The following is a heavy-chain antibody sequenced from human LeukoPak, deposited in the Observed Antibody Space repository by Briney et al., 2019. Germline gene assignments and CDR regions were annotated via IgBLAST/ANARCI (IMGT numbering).Heavy chain of an antibody. D-gene: IGHD3-3*01. J-gene: IGHJ4*02. CDR3: AKDPERFLEWLLPFDY. CDR2: ISGSGGST. Sequence: PGGSLRLSCAASGFTFSSYAMSWVRQAPGKGLEWVSAISGSGGSTYYADSVKGRFTISRDNSKNTLYLQMNSLRAEDTAVYYCAKDPERFLEWLLPFDYWGQGTLVTVSS. V-gene: IGHV3-23*01. CDR1: GFTFSSYA.